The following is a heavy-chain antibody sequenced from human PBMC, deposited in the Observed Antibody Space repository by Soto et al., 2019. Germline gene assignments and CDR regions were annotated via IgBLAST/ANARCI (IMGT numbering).Heavy chain of an antibody. CDR3: ARPLYGSGSRFDY. CDR1: GCSISSYY. Sequence: SETLSLTCTVSGCSISSYYWGWIRQPPGKGLEWIGTISYTGSTYYNPSLKSRVTISVDTSKNQFSLKLSSGTAADTAVYYCARPLYGSGSRFDYWGQGTLVTVSS. CDR2: ISYTGST. D-gene: IGHD3-10*01. V-gene: IGHV4-39*01. J-gene: IGHJ4*02.